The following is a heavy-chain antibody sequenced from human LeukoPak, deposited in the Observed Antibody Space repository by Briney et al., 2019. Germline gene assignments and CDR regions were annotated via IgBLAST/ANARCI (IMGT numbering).Heavy chain of an antibody. CDR1: GFILSSHA. D-gene: IGHD4-17*01. CDR2: ISYDGINK. CDR3: ARDPGYGVAFWYFDL. Sequence: GGSLRLSCTASGFILSSHAIHWVRQAPGKGLEWVAVISYDGINKFYAASVNGRFTFSRDNSNNIVYLQMDSLRPEDTAVYSCARDPGYGVAFWYFDLWGRGTLVTVSS. J-gene: IGHJ2*01. V-gene: IGHV3-30-3*01.